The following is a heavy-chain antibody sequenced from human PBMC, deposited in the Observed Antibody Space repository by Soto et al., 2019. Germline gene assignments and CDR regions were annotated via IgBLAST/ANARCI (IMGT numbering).Heavy chain of an antibody. CDR2: ISWNSGSI. J-gene: IGHJ4*02. CDR1: GFTFDDYA. D-gene: IGHD2-15*01. V-gene: IGHV3-9*01. Sequence: EVQLVESGGGLVQPGRSLRLTCAASGFTFDDYAMHWVRQAPGKGLEWVSGISWNSGSIGYADSVKGRFTISRDNAKKSLKLQMNSLRAEDTALYYCAKAQTLVVAATQFEYWGQGTLVTVSS. CDR3: AKAQTLVVAATQFEY.